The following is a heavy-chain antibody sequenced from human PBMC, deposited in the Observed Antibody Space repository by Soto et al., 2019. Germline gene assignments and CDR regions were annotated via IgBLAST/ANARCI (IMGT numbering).Heavy chain of an antibody. CDR1: GFTFSSYG. CDR2: IWYDGSNK. Sequence: GGSLRLSCAASGFTFSSYGMHWVRQAPGKGLEWVAVIWYDGSNKYYADSVKGRFTISRDNSKNTLYLQMNSLRAEDTAVYYCASGGYSGYDLDYWGQGTLVTVSS. D-gene: IGHD5-12*01. J-gene: IGHJ4*02. V-gene: IGHV3-33*01. CDR3: ASGGYSGYDLDY.